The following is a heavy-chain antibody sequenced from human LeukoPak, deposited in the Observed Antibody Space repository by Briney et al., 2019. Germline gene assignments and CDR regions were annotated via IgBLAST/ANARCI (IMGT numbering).Heavy chain of an antibody. V-gene: IGHV3-30*02. D-gene: IGHD2-21*02. CDR1: GFTFSSYG. J-gene: IGHJ4*02. Sequence: QTGGSLRLPCAASGFTFSSYGMHWVRQAPGKGLEWVAFIRYDGSNKYYADSVKGRFTISRDNSKNTLYLQMNSLRAEDTAVYYCANKCGGDCYSIDYWGQGTLVTVSS. CDR3: ANKCGGDCYSIDY. CDR2: IRYDGSNK.